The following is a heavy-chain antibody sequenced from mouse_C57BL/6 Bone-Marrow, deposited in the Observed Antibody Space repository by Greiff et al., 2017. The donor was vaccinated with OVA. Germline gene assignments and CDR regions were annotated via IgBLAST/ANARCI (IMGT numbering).Heavy chain of an antibody. V-gene: IGHV1-81*01. Sequence: QVHVKQSGAELARPGASVKLSCKASGYTFTSYGISWVKQRTGQGLEWIGEIYPRSGNTYYNEKFKGKATLTADKSSSTAYMELRSLTSEDSAVYFCARLAWFAYWGQGTLVTVSA. CDR2: IYPRSGNT. CDR3: ARLAWFAY. J-gene: IGHJ3*01. CDR1: GYTFTSYG.